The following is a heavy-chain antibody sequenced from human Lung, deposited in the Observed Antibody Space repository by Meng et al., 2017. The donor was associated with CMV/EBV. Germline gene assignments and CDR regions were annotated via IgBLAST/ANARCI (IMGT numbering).Heavy chain of an antibody. D-gene: IGHD1-26*01. V-gene: IGHV4-34*01. CDR2: INHSGTT. Sequence: GSLRLSCGISGGSFRGYYWSWIRQPPGKGLEWIGEINHSGTTNYNPSLTSRASMSLDTSKNQFSLKLSSVTAADTAMYYCASNIGRYSFYFDHWGQGTLVTVSS. CDR3: ASNIGRYSFYFDH. J-gene: IGHJ4*02. CDR1: GGSFRGYY.